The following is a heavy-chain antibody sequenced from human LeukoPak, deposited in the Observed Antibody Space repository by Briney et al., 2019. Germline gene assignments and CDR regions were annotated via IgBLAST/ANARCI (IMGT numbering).Heavy chain of an antibody. D-gene: IGHD3-10*01. V-gene: IGHV3-21*01. Sequence: GGSLRLSCAASGFTFSNFGMSWVRQAPGKGLEWVSSISSSSSYIYYADSVKGRFTISRDNAKNSLYLQMNSLRAEDTAVYYCARDNVVRGVLIDYWGQGTLVTVSS. CDR1: GFTFSNFG. J-gene: IGHJ4*02. CDR3: ARDNVVRGVLIDY. CDR2: ISSSSSYI.